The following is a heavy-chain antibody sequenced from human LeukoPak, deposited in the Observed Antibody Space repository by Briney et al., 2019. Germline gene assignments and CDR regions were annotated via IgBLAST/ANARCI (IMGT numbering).Heavy chain of an antibody. CDR2: IKQDGSEK. CDR1: GFTFSSYW. V-gene: IGHV3-7*03. CDR3: AKGRDAFDI. J-gene: IGHJ3*02. Sequence: PGGSLRLSCAASGFTFSSYWMSWVRQAPGKGLEWVANIKQDGSEKYYVDSVKGRFTISRDNSKNTLYLQMNSLRAEDTAVYYCAKGRDAFDIWGQGTMVTVSS.